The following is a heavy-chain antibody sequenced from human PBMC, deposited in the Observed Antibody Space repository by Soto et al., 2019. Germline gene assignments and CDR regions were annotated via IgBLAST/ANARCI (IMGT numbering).Heavy chain of an antibody. D-gene: IGHD1-26*01. V-gene: IGHV4-38-2*01. CDR1: DYSISSGYY. CDR3: TRRGSSGTPVDY. J-gene: IGHJ4*02. Sequence: SETLSLTCGVSDYSISSGYYWGWIRQPPGKGLEWIGNIYHSGSTHYNPALKSRVTISVDTSKNQFSLKLKSVTAADTAVYYCTRRGSSGTPVDYWGQGILVTVSS. CDR2: IYHSGST.